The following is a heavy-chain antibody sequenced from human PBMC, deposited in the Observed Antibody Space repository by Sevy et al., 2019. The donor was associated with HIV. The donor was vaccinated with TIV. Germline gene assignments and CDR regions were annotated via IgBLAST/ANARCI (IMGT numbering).Heavy chain of an antibody. J-gene: IGHJ3*02. CDR1: GLTFTSYA. CDR2: ISGSGGST. Sequence: GGSLRLSCAASGLTFTSYAMNWVRQAPGKGLEWVSTISGSGGSTYYGHSVKGRFTISRDNSKNTLYLQMSSLRAEDTAVYYCAKDRYEGSGYYPEGAFDIWGQGTKVTVSS. D-gene: IGHD3-22*01. V-gene: IGHV3-23*01. CDR3: AKDRYEGSGYYPEGAFDI.